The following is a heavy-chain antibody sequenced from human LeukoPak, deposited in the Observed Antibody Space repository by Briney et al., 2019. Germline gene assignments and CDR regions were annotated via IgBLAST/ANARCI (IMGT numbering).Heavy chain of an antibody. CDR1: GFTVSSNY. Sequence: PPGGSLRLSCAASGFTVSSNYMSWVRQAPGKGLQWVSAISGSGGSTYYADSVKGRFTISRDNSKNTLYLQMNSLRAEDTAVYYCAKAHFRTTVTTTGIDYWGQGTLVTVSS. V-gene: IGHV3-23*01. D-gene: IGHD4-17*01. J-gene: IGHJ4*02. CDR2: ISGSGGST. CDR3: AKAHFRTTVTTTGIDY.